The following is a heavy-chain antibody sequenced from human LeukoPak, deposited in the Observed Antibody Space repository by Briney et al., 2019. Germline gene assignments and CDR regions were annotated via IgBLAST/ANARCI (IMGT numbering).Heavy chain of an antibody. CDR3: ARLFSSSALGLGLSSSLYYFDY. CDR1: GYTFTGYY. J-gene: IGHJ4*02. CDR2: INPNSGGT. Sequence: GASVKGSCKASGYTFTGYYMHWVRQAPGQGLEWMGWINPNSGGTNYAQKFQGRVTMTRDTSISTAYMELSRLRSDDTAVYYCARLFSSSALGLGLSSSLYYFDYWGQGTLVTVSS. V-gene: IGHV1-2*02. D-gene: IGHD6-6*01.